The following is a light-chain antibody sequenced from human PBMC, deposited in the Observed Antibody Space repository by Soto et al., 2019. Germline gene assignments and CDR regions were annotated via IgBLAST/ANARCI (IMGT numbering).Light chain of an antibody. J-gene: IGKJ4*01. CDR1: ENVKTR. V-gene: IGKV3-15*01. CDR3: QQYDDWPLT. CDR2: DAF. Sequence: EKVMTQSPATLFVSPGERATLSCRASENVKTRLAWYQQKSGQAPRLLIYDAFTRATGIPARFSGSASGTEFTLTISSLQSEDSAVYYCQQYDDWPLTFGGGTKVEIK.